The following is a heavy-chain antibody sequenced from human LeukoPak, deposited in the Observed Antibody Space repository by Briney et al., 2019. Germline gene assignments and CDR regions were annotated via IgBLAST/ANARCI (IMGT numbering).Heavy chain of an antibody. J-gene: IGHJ4*02. CDR1: GGTFSSYA. D-gene: IGHD3-3*01. Sequence: SVKVSCKASGGTFSSYAISWVRQAPGQGLEWMGGIIPIFGTANYAQKFQGRVTMTTDTSTSTAYMELRSLRSDDTAVYYCARGPLRFLEWLQDYWGQGTLVTVSS. CDR3: ARGPLRFLEWLQDY. V-gene: IGHV1-69*05. CDR2: IIPIFGTA.